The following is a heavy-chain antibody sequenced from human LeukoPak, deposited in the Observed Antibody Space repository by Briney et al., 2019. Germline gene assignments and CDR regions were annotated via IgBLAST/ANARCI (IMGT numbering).Heavy chain of an antibody. Sequence: GGSLRLSCAASEFTFSTYGMHWVRQAPGKGLEWVAFIRYDGSNKYYADSVKGRFTISRDNSRNTLYLQMNSLRAEDTAVYYCAKDHGIAVAGTVFNYMDVWGKGTTVTISS. CDR2: IRYDGSNK. CDR1: EFTFSTYG. CDR3: AKDHGIAVAGTVFNYMDV. V-gene: IGHV3-30*02. J-gene: IGHJ6*03. D-gene: IGHD6-19*01.